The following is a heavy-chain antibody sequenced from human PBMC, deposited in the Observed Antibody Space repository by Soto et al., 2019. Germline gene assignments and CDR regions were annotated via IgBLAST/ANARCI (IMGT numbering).Heavy chain of an antibody. J-gene: IGHJ4*02. CDR1: GFTFSNYG. CDR2: ISYDGDNE. Sequence: QVQLVESGGGVVQPGRSLRLSCAASGFTFSNYGMHWVRQAPGKGLEWVAIISYDGDNEYYADSVRGRFTISRDNSKNTLYLQTSSLRHEDTAVYYCAKDGGPVYCNSPGCSAKHFDYWGQGPLVTVSS. D-gene: IGHD2-2*01. V-gene: IGHV3-30*18. CDR3: AKDGGPVYCNSPGCSAKHFDY.